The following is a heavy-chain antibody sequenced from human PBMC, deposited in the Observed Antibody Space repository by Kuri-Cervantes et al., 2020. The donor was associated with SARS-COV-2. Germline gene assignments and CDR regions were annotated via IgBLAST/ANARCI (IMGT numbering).Heavy chain of an antibody. J-gene: IGHJ6*02. Sequence: ASVKVSCKASGYTFTGYDMHWVRQAPGQGLEWMGWINSNSGGPNYAQKFQGRVTITRDKSNSTAYMELSSLRSEDTDVYYCARGLPKRLYYGMDVWGQGTTVTVSS. CDR1: GYTFTGYD. CDR2: INSNSGGP. V-gene: IGHV1-2*02. CDR3: ARGLPKRLYYGMDV.